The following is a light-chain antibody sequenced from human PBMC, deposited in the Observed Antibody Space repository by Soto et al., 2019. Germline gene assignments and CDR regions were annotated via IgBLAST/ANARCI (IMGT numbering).Light chain of an antibody. CDR1: QSISSW. Sequence: DIQMTQSPSTLSASVGDRVTITCRASQSISSWLAWYQQKPGKAPKLLIYDACSLESGVPSRFSGSGSGTEFTLTISSLQPDDFATYYCQQYNSYSGTFGQGTKVDIK. V-gene: IGKV1-5*01. J-gene: IGKJ1*01. CDR2: DAC. CDR3: QQYNSYSGT.